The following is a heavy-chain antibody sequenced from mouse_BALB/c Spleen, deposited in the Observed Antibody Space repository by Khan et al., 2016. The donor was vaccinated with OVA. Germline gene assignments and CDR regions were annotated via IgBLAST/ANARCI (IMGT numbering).Heavy chain of an antibody. V-gene: IGHV2-6-1*01. CDR3: ARQPYYHYNIMDY. D-gene: IGHD2-10*01. J-gene: IGHJ4*01. CDR2: IWSDGST. Sequence: VQLQESGPGLVAPSQSLSITCTISGFSLTNYGVHWVRQPPGKSLEWLVVIWSDGSTTYNSALKSRLTISKDNSKSQVFLKMNSLQTDDTAVHFCARQPYYHYNIMDYWGQGTSVTVSS. CDR1: GFSLTNYG.